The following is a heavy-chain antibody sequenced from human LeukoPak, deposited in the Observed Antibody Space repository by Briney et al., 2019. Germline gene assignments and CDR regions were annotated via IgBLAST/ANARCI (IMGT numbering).Heavy chain of an antibody. CDR1: GGSFSGYY. J-gene: IGHJ5*02. CDR3: ARDNGDYWFDP. CDR2: IYYSGST. D-gene: IGHD4-17*01. V-gene: IGHV4-34*01. Sequence: SSETLSLTCAVYGGSFSGYYWSWIRQPPGKGLEWIGSIYYSGSTYYNPSLKSRVTISVDPSKNQFSLRLSSVTAADMAVYYCARDNGDYWFDPWGQGTLVTVSS.